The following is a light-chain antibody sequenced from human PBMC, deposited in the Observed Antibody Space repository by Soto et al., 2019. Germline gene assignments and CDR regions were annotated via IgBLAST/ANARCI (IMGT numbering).Light chain of an antibody. Sequence: QSALTQPASVSGSPGQSITISCTGTSSDVGGYNYVSWFQHHPGKAPKLMIYEVSNRPSGVSNRFSGSKSGNTASLTISGLQAEDEAAYYCSSYTTISTHVLFGGGTQLTVL. CDR3: SSYTTISTHVL. V-gene: IGLV2-14*01. CDR1: SSDVGGYNY. J-gene: IGLJ2*01. CDR2: EVS.